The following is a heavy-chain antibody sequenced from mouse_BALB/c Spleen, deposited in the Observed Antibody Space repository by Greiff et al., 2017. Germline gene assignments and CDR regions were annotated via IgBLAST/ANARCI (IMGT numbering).Heavy chain of an antibody. CDR2: ISSGGSYT. V-gene: IGHV5-6-4*01. D-gene: IGHD3-1*01. Sequence: EVKLVESGGGLVKPGGSLKLSCAASGFTFSSYTMSWVRQTPEKRLEWVATISSGGSYTYYPDSVKGRFTISRDNAKNTLYLQMSSLKSEDTAMYYCTRDSGERFAYWGQGTLVTVSA. CDR1: GFTFSSYT. J-gene: IGHJ3*01. CDR3: TRDSGERFAY.